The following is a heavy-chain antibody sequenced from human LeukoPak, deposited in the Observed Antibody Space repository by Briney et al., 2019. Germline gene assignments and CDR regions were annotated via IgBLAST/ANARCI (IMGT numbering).Heavy chain of an antibody. D-gene: IGHD2-15*01. CDR1: GFSFSRYG. Sequence: GGSLRLSCAASGFSFSRYGMHLVRQAPDKGLEWLTFIRHDGSDKYYADSVKGRFTISRDNSKNTLYLQIDSVRVEDTAVYYCARLMVGQAGVVATHLDFWGQGTLVAVSS. V-gene: IGHV3-30*02. J-gene: IGHJ4*02. CDR2: IRHDGSDK. CDR3: ARLMVGQAGVVATHLDF.